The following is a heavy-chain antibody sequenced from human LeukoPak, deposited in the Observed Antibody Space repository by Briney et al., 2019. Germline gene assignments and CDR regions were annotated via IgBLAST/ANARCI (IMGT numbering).Heavy chain of an antibody. CDR2: ISGRGGST. V-gene: IGHV3-23*01. J-gene: IGHJ4*02. D-gene: IGHD2-2*01. CDR3: AKPRISAITNSFDY. Sequence: GGSLRLSCAASGFTFSSYDMSWVRQATGKGLEWVSAISGRGGSTYYADSVKGRFTISRDNSKNTLYLQMNSLRAEDTAVYYCAKPRISAITNSFDYWGQGILVTVSS. CDR1: GFTFSSYD.